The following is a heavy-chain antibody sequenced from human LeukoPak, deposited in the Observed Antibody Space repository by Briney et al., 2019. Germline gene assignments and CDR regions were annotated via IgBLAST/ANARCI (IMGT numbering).Heavy chain of an antibody. CDR3: ARDVGNYYYDGSGYYGPPLFDY. D-gene: IGHD3-22*01. V-gene: IGHV1-2*02. J-gene: IGHJ4*02. Sequence: ASVKVSCKASGYTFTGYSMHWVRQAPGQGLEWMGWINPNSGGTNYAQKFQGRVTMTRDTSISTAYMELSRLRSDDTAVYYCARDVGNYYYDGSGYYGPPLFDYWGQGTLVTVSS. CDR2: INPNSGGT. CDR1: GYTFTGYS.